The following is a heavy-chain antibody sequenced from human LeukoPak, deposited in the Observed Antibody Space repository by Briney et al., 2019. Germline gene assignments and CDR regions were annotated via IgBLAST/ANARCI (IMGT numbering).Heavy chain of an antibody. CDR1: GYTFTSFG. Sequence: ASVKVSCKASGYTFTSFGISWVRQAPGQGLGWMGWSSAYNGNTNYAQKFQGRVTMTTDTSTSTAYMEVRSLRSDDTAVYYCTRDLGVDTTMIFFDYWGQGSLVTVSS. D-gene: IGHD5-18*01. J-gene: IGHJ4*02. CDR3: TRDLGVDTTMIFFDY. V-gene: IGHV1-18*01. CDR2: SSAYNGNT.